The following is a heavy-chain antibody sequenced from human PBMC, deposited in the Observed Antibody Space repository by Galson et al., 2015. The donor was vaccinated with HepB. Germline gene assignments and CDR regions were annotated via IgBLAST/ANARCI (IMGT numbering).Heavy chain of an antibody. Sequence: LRLSCAASDFTFGNYWMNWVRQAPGKGLEWVANINPDGSEKYYVASLKGRFTISRDNAKNSLYLQMDSLRAEDTAVYYCARRISLVRGIITRPDYYYGMDVWGQGTAVTVAS. J-gene: IGHJ6*02. D-gene: IGHD3-10*01. V-gene: IGHV3-7*03. CDR1: DFTFGNYW. CDR2: INPDGSEK. CDR3: ARRISLVRGIITRPDYYYGMDV.